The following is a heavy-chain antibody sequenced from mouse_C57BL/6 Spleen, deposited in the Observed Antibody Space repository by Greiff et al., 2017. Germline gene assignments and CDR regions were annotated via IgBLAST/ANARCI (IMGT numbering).Heavy chain of an antibody. Sequence: QVQLQQSGPELVKPGASVKISCKASGYTFTSYYIHWVKQRPGQGLEWIGWIYPESGNTKYNEKFKGKATLTADTSSSTAYMQLSSLTSEYSAVYYYASMDDGKYFDDWGQGTTVTVSS. V-gene: IGHV1-66*01. CDR2: IYPESGNT. CDR1: GYTFTSYY. CDR3: ASMDDGKYFDD. D-gene: IGHD2-1*01. J-gene: IGHJ2*01.